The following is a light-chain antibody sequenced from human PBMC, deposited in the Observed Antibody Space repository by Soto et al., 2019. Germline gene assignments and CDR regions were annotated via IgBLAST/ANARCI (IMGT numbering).Light chain of an antibody. Sequence: EIVMTQSPATLSVSPGERATLSCRASQSVSSNLAWYQQKPGQAPRLLIYGASTRATGIPARFRGSGSGTEFTLTISSLQSEDFAVYYCQQYNNWPLYTLGQGTKLEIK. J-gene: IGKJ2*01. V-gene: IGKV3-15*01. CDR1: QSVSSN. CDR2: GAS. CDR3: QQYNNWPLYT.